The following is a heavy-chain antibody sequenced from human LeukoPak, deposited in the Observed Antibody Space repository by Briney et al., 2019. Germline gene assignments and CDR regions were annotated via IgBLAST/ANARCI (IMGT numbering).Heavy chain of an antibody. J-gene: IGHJ4*02. CDR2: FYTDSNI. CDR3: TQGGFGSPLDF. Sequence: PGGSLRLSCVASGFSVSDNYMNWVRQAPGKGLEWVSVFYTDSNIFYSDSVKGRFTIFRDTSKNIVFLQMNSLRPEDTAMYYCTQGGFGSPLDFWGQGTLVTVSS. CDR1: GFSVSDNY. V-gene: IGHV3-66*02. D-gene: IGHD3-3*01.